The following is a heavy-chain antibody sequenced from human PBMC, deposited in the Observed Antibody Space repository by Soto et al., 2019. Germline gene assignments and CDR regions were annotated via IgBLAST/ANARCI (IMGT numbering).Heavy chain of an antibody. CDR2: IYREGGT. D-gene: IGHD1-26*01. CDR1: GFSVSSVY. V-gene: IGHV3-53*04. CDR3: ARDAPDSSGSYDY. Sequence: EVQLVESGGGLVQPGGSLRLSCAASGFSVSSVYMSWVRQAPGTGLEWVSVIYREGGTYYIDSVKGRFTISRHNSENTVYLQMNSLRTEDTAVYYCARDAPDSSGSYDYWGRGTLVTVSS. J-gene: IGHJ4*02.